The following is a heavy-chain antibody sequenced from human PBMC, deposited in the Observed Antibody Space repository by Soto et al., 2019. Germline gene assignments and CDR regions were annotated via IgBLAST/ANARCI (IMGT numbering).Heavy chain of an antibody. CDR1: GFTFSSYS. J-gene: IGHJ6*02. D-gene: IGHD3-10*01. CDR3: ARDLVRGVIHYYYGMDV. Sequence: GGSLRLSCAASGFTFSSYSMNWVRQAPGKGLEWVSYISSSSSTIYYADSVKGRFTISRDNAKNSLYLQMNSLRDEDTAVYYCARDLVRGVIHYYYGMDVWGQGPRSPS. CDR2: ISSSSSTI. V-gene: IGHV3-48*02.